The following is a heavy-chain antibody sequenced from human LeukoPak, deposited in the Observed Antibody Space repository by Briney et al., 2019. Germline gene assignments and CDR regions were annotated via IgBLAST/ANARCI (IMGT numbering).Heavy chain of an antibody. CDR1: GYSFTSYW. J-gene: IGHJ6*02. CDR3: ARLVTWAAAPLYYYYGMDV. CDR2: IYPGDSDT. V-gene: IGHV5-51*01. Sequence: GESLKISCKGSGYSFTSYWIGWVRQMPGKGLEWMGIIYPGDSDTRYSPSFQGQVTISADKSISTAYLQWSSLKASDTAMYYCARLVTWAAAPLYYYYGMDVWGQGTTVTVSS. D-gene: IGHD6-13*01.